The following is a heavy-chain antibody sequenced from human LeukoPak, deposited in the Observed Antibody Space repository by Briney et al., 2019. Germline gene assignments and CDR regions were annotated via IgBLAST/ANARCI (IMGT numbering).Heavy chain of an antibody. CDR2: MNPNSGNT. Sequence: GASVKVSCKASRYNFNGYYMHWVRRATGQGLEWMGYMNPNSGNTGYAQKFQDRVTITSDTSISTAYMELSSLRSDDTAVYYCARERLDYWGQGTLVTVSS. V-gene: IGHV1-8*03. J-gene: IGHJ4*02. CDR3: ARERLDY. CDR1: RYNFNGYY.